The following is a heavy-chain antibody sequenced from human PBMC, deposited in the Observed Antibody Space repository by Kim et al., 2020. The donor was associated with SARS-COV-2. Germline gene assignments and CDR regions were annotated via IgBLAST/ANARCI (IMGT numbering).Heavy chain of an antibody. CDR3: ARSLKRKSQYEAAGTFWFDP. Sequence: SETLSLTCTVSGGSISSGGYYWSWIRQHPGKGLEWIGYIYYSGSTYYNPSLKSRVTISVDTSKNQFSLKLSSVTAADTAVYYCARSLKRKSQYEAAGTFWFDPWGQGTLVTVSS. J-gene: IGHJ5*02. CDR2: IYYSGST. CDR1: GGSISSGGYY. D-gene: IGHD6-13*01. V-gene: IGHV4-31*03.